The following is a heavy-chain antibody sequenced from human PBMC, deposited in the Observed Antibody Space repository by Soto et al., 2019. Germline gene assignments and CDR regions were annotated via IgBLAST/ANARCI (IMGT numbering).Heavy chain of an antibody. Sequence: QVPLQESGPGLVKPSQTLSLTCTVSGGSISSGDYYWSWIRQPPGKGLEWIGNIYDRGSTYYNPSLKSRLTISVATSKNQFSLKLSSVTAADTAVYYCACQPAGSTPTLDYWGQGTLVTVSS. V-gene: IGHV4-30-4*01. CDR2: IYDRGST. CDR1: GGSISSGDYY. CDR3: ACQPAGSTPTLDY. D-gene: IGHD2-2*01. J-gene: IGHJ4*02.